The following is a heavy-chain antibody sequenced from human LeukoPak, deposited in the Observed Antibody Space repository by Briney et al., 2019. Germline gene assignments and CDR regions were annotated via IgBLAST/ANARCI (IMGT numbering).Heavy chain of an antibody. V-gene: IGHV1-2*02. D-gene: IGHD3-22*01. CDR1: GYTFTGYY. CDR2: INPNSGGT. J-gene: IGHJ3*02. CDR3: AGLDYYDSSGYYERPDAFDI. Sequence: ASVKVSCKASGYTFTGYYMHWVRQAPGQGLEWMGWINPNSGGTNYAQKFQGRVTMTRDTSISTAYMELSRLRSDDTAVYYCAGLDYYDSSGYYERPDAFDIWGQGTMVTVSS.